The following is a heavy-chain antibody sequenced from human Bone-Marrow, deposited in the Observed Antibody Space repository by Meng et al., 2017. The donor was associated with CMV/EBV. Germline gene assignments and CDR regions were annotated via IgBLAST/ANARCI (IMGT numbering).Heavy chain of an antibody. Sequence: GGSLRLSCAASGFSFSSYAMHWFRQAPGKGLEWVAVISYDGSSKYYADSVRGRFTISRDNSKNTLYLQMNSLRAEDTAVYYCARDGGLQAAPGIPIWFDSWGQGTLVTVSS. V-gene: IGHV3-30*04. CDR1: GFSFSSYA. CDR3: ARDGGLQAAPGIPIWFDS. CDR2: ISYDGSSK. D-gene: IGHD6-13*01. J-gene: IGHJ5*01.